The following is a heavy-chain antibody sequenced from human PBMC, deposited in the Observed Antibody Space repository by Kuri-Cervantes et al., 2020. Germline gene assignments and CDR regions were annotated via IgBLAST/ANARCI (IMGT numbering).Heavy chain of an antibody. D-gene: IGHD3-10*01. J-gene: IGHJ4*02. CDR2: IWYDGSNK. Sequence: GGSLRLSCAASGFTFSSYGMHWVRQAPGKGLEWVAVIWYDGSNKYYADSVKGRFTISRDNSKNTLYLQMNSLRAVDTAVYYCARDMVRGVIDYWGQGTLVTVSS. CDR1: GFTFSSYG. CDR3: ARDMVRGVIDY. V-gene: IGHV3-33*01.